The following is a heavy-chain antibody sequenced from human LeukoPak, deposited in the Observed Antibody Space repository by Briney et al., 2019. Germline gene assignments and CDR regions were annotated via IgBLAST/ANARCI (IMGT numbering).Heavy chain of an antibody. Sequence: PSETLSLTCTVSGGSISSYYWSWIRQPPGKGLEWIGYIYYSGSTNYNPSLKSRVTISVDTSKNQFSLKLSSVTAADTAVYYCARVNSYDPYYYYYYMDVWGKGTTVTISS. CDR1: GGSISSYY. V-gene: IGHV4-59*12. CDR2: IYYSGST. CDR3: ARVNSYDPYYYYYYMDV. D-gene: IGHD5-18*01. J-gene: IGHJ6*03.